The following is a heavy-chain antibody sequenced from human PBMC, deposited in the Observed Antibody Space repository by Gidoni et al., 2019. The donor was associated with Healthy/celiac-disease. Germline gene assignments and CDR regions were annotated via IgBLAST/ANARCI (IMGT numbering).Heavy chain of an antibody. J-gene: IGHJ2*01. V-gene: IGHV1-69*01. D-gene: IGHD4-17*01. CDR3: ARDDMTTVTTGYWYFDL. CDR1: GGPFSSYA. CDR2: IIPIFGTA. Sequence: QVQLVQSGAEVKKPGSSVKVSCKASGGPFSSYAISWVRQAPGQGLEWMGGIIPIFGTANYAQKFQGRVTITADESTSTAYMELSSLRSEDTAVYYCARDDMTTVTTGYWYFDLWGRGTLVTVSS.